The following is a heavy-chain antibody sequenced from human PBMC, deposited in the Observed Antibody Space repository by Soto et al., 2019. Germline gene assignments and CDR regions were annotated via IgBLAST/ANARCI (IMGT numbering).Heavy chain of an antibody. V-gene: IGHV4-39*01. D-gene: IGHD2-15*01. CDR3: ARVGCSGGSCYPRDWFDP. Sequence: PSETLSLTCTVSGGSISSSTSYWGWIRQPPGKGLEWIGSIYYSGSTYYNPSLKSRVTISVDTSKNQFSLKLSSVTAAYTAVYYCARVGCSGGSCYPRDWFDPWGQGTLVTVSS. CDR1: GGSISSSTSY. CDR2: IYYSGST. J-gene: IGHJ5*02.